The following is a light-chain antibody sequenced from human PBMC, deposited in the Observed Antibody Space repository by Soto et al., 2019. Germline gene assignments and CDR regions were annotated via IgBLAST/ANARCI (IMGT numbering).Light chain of an antibody. CDR2: ENI. J-gene: IGLJ3*02. Sequence: QSVLTQPPSVSAAPGQKVTIFCSGSSSNIGNNYVSWYQQLPGTAPKLLIYENIKRPSGIPDRFSGSKSGTSATLDITGLQAGDEADYYCGTWDSSRSGGVFGGGTKLPVL. CDR1: SSNIGNNY. V-gene: IGLV1-51*02. CDR3: GTWDSSRSGGV.